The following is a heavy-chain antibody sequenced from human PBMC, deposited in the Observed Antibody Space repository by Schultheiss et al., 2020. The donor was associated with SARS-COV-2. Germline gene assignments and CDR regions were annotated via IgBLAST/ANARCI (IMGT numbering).Heavy chain of an antibody. CDR1: GYTFTSYG. J-gene: IGHJ4*02. D-gene: IGHD6-19*01. V-gene: IGHV1-69*13. Sequence: SVKVSCKASGYTFTSYGISWVRQAPGQGLEWMGGIIPIFGTANYAQKFQGRVTITADESTSTAYMELSSLRSEDTAVYYCASPWGHSSGWYWGLDYWGQGTLVTVSS. CDR2: IIPIFGTA. CDR3: ASPWGHSSGWYWGLDY.